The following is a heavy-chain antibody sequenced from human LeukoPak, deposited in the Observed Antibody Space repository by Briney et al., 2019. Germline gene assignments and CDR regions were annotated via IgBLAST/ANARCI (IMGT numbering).Heavy chain of an antibody. Sequence: GGSLRLSCAASGFTFSSYDMHWVRLATGKGLEWVSAISTTGDTYYPGSVKGRFTISREDAKNSLYLQMNSLRAGDTAVYYCARKRSLYDAFDIWGQGTMVTVSS. CDR2: ISTTGDT. CDR3: ARKRSLYDAFDI. CDR1: GFTFSSYD. V-gene: IGHV3-13*01. J-gene: IGHJ3*02.